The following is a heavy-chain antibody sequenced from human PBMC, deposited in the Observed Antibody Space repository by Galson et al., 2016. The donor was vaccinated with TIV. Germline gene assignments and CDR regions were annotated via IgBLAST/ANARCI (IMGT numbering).Heavy chain of an antibody. D-gene: IGHD5-18*01. J-gene: IGHJ4*02. CDR3: ARAPGYSGYNYGYFDF. V-gene: IGHV5-51*03. CDR2: MYPADSDF. CDR1: GFSFGSYW. Sequence: QSGAEVKKPGESLEISCKGSGFSFGSYWIAWVRQMPGKGLEWMGIMYPADSDFKYSPSFEGQVTISADEFTNTAYLWWSSLEASDTAMYYCARAPGYSGYNYGYFDFWGQGTQVTVSS.